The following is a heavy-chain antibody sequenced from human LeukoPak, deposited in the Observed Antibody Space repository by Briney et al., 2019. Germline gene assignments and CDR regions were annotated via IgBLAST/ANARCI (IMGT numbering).Heavy chain of an antibody. Sequence: GGSVRLSCEASGFTFSAYAMTWVRQAPGKGLEWVSSIGSDNKPHYSESVKGRFAISRDNSKNTLFLQLHNLRVEDTALYYCARDLHYYVAMDGWGQGTTVTVSS. CDR1: GFTFSAYA. CDR2: IGSDNKP. V-gene: IGHV3-23*01. D-gene: IGHD3-10*02. CDR3: ARDLHYYVAMDG. J-gene: IGHJ6*02.